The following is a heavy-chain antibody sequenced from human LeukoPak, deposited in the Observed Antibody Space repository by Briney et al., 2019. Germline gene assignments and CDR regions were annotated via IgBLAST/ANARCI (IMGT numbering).Heavy chain of an antibody. V-gene: IGHV3-74*01. J-gene: IGHJ4*01. CDR3: TRVGQAGYVGYPLDY. D-gene: IGHD5-12*01. CDR1: GFTFSSYW. Sequence: GGSLRLSCAASGFTFSSYWMHWVRQAPGKGLMWVSRINSDGSSTSYADSVKGRFTISRDNAKNTLYLQMNSLRAEDTAVFYCTRVGQAGYVGYPLDYRGHGALLTASS. CDR2: INSDGSST.